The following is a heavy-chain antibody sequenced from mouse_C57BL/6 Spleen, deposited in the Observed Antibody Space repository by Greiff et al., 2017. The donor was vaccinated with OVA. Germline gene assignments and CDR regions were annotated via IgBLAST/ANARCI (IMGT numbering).Heavy chain of an antibody. J-gene: IGHJ4*01. Sequence: EVMLVESGGGLVKPGGSLKLSCAASGFTFRSYAMSWVRQTPEKRLEWVATISDGGSYTYYPDNVKGRFTISRDNAKNNLYLQMSHLKSEDTAMYYCARDTISYYYAMDYWGQGTSVTVSS. CDR3: ARDTISYYYAMDY. D-gene: IGHD1-1*02. V-gene: IGHV5-4*01. CDR2: ISDGGSYT. CDR1: GFTFRSYA.